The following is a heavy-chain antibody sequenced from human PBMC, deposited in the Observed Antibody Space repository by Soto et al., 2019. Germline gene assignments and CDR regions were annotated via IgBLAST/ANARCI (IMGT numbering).Heavy chain of an antibody. J-gene: IGHJ6*02. Sequence: SVKVSCKASGGTFSSYAISWVRQAPGQGLEWMGGIIPIFGTANYAQKFQGRVTITADESTSTAYMEMSSLRSEDTAVYYCAKDLPYRPYYGMDVWGQGTTVTVSS. CDR1: GGTFSSYA. CDR3: AKDLPYRPYYGMDV. CDR2: IIPIFGTA. D-gene: IGHD6-6*01. V-gene: IGHV1-69*13.